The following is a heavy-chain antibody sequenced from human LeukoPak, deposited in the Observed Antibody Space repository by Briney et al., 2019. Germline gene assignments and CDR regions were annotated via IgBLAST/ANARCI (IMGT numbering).Heavy chain of an antibody. D-gene: IGHD3-22*01. CDR1: GYTFTSYG. V-gene: IGHV1-18*01. CDR3: ARDLDPYYYDSSGYWGDAFDI. CDR2: ISAYNGNT. J-gene: IGHJ3*02. Sequence: ASVKVSCKASGYTFTSYGISWVRQASGQGLEWMGWISAYNGNTNYAQKLQGRVTMTTDTSTSTAYMELRSLRSDDTAVYYCARDLDPYYYDSSGYWGDAFDIWGQGTMVTVSS.